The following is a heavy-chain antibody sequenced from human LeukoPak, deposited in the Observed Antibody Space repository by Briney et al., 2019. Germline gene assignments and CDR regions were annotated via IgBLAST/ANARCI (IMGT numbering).Heavy chain of an antibody. V-gene: IGHV4-31*03. CDR1: GGSISSGHYY. Sequence: SETLSLTCTVSGGSISSGHYYWSWIRQLPGKGLEWIGCTYHSGSTYYNPSLRSRVTISVDTSKNQFSLKLSSVTAADTAVYYCARDRDGYSQFDSWGQGTLVTVSS. J-gene: IGHJ4*02. CDR3: ARDRDGYSQFDS. CDR2: TYHSGST. D-gene: IGHD3-22*01.